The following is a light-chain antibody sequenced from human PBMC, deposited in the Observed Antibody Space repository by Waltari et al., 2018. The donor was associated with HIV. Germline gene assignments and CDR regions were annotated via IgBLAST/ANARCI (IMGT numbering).Light chain of an antibody. CDR1: QTINTW. V-gene: IGKV1-5*03. CDR3: QQYSSFWT. CDR2: KAS. J-gene: IGKJ1*01. Sequence: DIQMAQSPSNLSESVGDRVTITCRASQTINTWLAWYHQKPSGDPQLLIYKASTLENGVPSRFSGSGSGTEFTLTITRLQPDDVGFYYCQQYSSFWTFGQGTKVEVK.